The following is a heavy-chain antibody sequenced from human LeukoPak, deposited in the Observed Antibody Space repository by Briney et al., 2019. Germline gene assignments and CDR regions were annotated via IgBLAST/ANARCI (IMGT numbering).Heavy chain of an antibody. J-gene: IGHJ4*02. V-gene: IGHV3-23*01. D-gene: IGHD3-22*01. CDR3: ARGVDYYDSSGTIDY. CDR2: ISGSGGST. Sequence: GGSLRLSCAASGFTFSSYAMSWVRQAPGKGLEWVSAISGSGGSTYYADSVKGRITISRDDSKNTLYLQMNSLRAEDTAVYYCARGVDYYDSSGTIDYWGQGTLVTVSS. CDR1: GFTFSSYA.